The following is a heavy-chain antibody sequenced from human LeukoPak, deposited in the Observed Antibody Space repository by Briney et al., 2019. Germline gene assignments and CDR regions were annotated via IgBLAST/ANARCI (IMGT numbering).Heavy chain of an antibody. Sequence: SETLSLTCSVSGGSISSYYWNWIRQPPGKGLEWIGYISYIGSTNYNPSLKSRLTISVDTSMNQFSLKLSSVTAADTAVYYCARAWIQLSDAFDIWGQGTMVTVSS. CDR1: GGSISSYY. V-gene: IGHV4-59*12. J-gene: IGHJ3*02. CDR2: ISYIGST. D-gene: IGHD5-18*01. CDR3: ARAWIQLSDAFDI.